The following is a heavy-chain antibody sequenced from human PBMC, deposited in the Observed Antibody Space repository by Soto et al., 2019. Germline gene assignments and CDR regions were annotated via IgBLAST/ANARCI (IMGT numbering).Heavy chain of an antibody. Sequence: GGSLRLSCAASGFTVSSNYMSWVRQAPGKGLEWVSVIYSGGSTYYADSVKGRFTISRDNSKNTLYLQMNSLRAEDTAVYYCATNTYCSGGSCYPAAFDYWGQGTLVTVSS. V-gene: IGHV3-66*01. D-gene: IGHD2-15*01. J-gene: IGHJ4*02. CDR3: ATNTYCSGGSCYPAAFDY. CDR1: GFTVSSNY. CDR2: IYSGGST.